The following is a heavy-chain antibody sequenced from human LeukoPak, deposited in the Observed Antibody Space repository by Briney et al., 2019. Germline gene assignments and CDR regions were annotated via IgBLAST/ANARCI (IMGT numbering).Heavy chain of an antibody. D-gene: IGHD6-19*01. J-gene: IGHJ4*02. Sequence: PGGSLRLSCAASGLTFSSYSMNWVRQAPGKGLEWVSSISSSSSYIYYADSVKGRFTISRDNAKNSLYLQMNSLRAEDTAVYYCARGYSSGWFHDYWGQGTLVTVSS. CDR3: ARGYSSGWFHDY. V-gene: IGHV3-21*01. CDR1: GLTFSSYS. CDR2: ISSSSSYI.